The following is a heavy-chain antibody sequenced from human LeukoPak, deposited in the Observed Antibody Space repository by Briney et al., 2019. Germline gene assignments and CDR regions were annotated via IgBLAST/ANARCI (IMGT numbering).Heavy chain of an antibody. Sequence: SQTLSLTCAISGDSVSGNSVAWNWIRQSPSRGLEWLGRTYYRSKWYYDYAVSVKSRMTINPDTSKNQFSLQLNSVTPEDTAVYYCARGNQWLFRSWGQGTLVTVSS. J-gene: IGHJ4*02. D-gene: IGHD3-22*01. CDR1: GDSVSGNSVA. V-gene: IGHV6-1*01. CDR3: ARGNQWLFRS. CDR2: TYYRSKWYY.